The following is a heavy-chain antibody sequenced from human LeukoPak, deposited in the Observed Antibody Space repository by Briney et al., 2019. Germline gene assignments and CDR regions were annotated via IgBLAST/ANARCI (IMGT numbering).Heavy chain of an antibody. CDR1: GFTFSSYA. CDR2: ISGSGGST. CDR3: ARENGGYYLYYYYMDV. V-gene: IGHV3-23*01. D-gene: IGHD4-23*01. J-gene: IGHJ6*03. Sequence: VGSLRLSCAASGFTFSSYAMSWVRQAPGKGLEWVSAISGSGGSTYYADSVKGRFTISRDNSKNTLYLQMNSLRAEDTAVYYCARENGGYYLYYYYMDVWGKGTTVTVSS.